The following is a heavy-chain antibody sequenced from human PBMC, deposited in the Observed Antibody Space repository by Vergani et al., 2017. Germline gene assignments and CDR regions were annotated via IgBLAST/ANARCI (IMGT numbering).Heavy chain of an antibody. D-gene: IGHD3-22*01. J-gene: IGHJ4*02. V-gene: IGHV3-33*01. CDR2: IWYDGSNK. CDR1: GFTFSSYG. CDR3: ARDPRIYDSSSFDY. Sequence: QVQLVESGGGVVQPGRSLRLSCAASGFTFSSYGMHWVRQAPGKGLEWVAVIWYDGSNKYYADSVKGRFTISRDNSKNTLYLQMNSLRAEVTAVYYCARDPRIYDSSSFDYWGQGTLVTVSS.